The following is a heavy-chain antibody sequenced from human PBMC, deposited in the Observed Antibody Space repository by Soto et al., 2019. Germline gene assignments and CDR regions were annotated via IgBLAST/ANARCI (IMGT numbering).Heavy chain of an antibody. CDR1: GYTFTSYG. CDR2: INAYNGNT. CDR3: ARERGYSYGYWYYYYGMDV. V-gene: IGHV1-18*01. Sequence: ASVKVSCKASGYTFTSYGISWVRQAPGQRLEWIGWINAYNGNTKYAQKFQGRVTMTTDTSTSTACMELSSLRSEDTAVYYCARERGYSYGYWYYYYGMDVWGQGTTVTVSS. J-gene: IGHJ6*02. D-gene: IGHD5-18*01.